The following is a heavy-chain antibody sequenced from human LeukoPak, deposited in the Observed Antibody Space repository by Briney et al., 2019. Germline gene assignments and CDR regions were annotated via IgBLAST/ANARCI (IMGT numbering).Heavy chain of an antibody. V-gene: IGHV3-30*02. CDR1: GFTFSSYG. D-gene: IGHD6-13*01. CDR3: ARYSSSCLDY. J-gene: IGHJ4*02. Sequence: QTGGSLRLSCVASGFTFSSYGMTWAGKAPGKGREWVAFIRYDGSNKYYADSVKGRFTISRDNSKNTLYLQMNSLRAEDTAVYCCARYSSSCLDYWGQGTLVTVSS. CDR2: IRYDGSNK.